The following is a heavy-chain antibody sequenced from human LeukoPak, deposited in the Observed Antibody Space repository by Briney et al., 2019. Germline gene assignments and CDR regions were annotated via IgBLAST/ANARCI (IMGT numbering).Heavy chain of an antibody. J-gene: IGHJ4*02. CDR2: INHSGST. D-gene: IGHD3-10*01. CDR3: ATQNYYGSGSSVDY. Sequence: ASETLSLTCAVYGGSFSGYYWSWIRQPPGKGLEWIGEINHSGSTNYNPSLKSRVTISVDTSKNQFYLKLSSVTAADTAVYYCATQNYYGSGSSVDYWGQGTLVTVSS. CDR1: GGSFSGYY. V-gene: IGHV4-34*01.